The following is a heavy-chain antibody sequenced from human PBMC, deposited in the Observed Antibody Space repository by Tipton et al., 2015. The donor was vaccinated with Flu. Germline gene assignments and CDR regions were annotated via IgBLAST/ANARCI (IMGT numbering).Heavy chain of an antibody. CDR3: ARGGLPVVRNALDI. V-gene: IGHV4-31*02. J-gene: IGHJ3*02. CDR2: IYYSGNT. Sequence: WSWIRQHPGKGLEWIGYIYYSGNTYYNPSLKSRLTISVDTSKNQFSLKLSSVTAADTAVYYCARGGLPVVRNALDIWGQGTMVTVS. D-gene: IGHD3-22*01.